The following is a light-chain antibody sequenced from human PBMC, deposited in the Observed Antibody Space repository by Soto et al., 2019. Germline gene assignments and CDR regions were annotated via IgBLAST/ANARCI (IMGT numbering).Light chain of an antibody. CDR3: QQYDNLLT. J-gene: IGKJ4*01. Sequence: DIQMTQSPSSLSASVEDRVTITCQASQDISNYLNWYQQKPGKAPKRLIYDASKLETGVPSRFSGSGSGTDFTFTISSLQPEDIATYYCQQYDNLLTFGGGTKVEIK. V-gene: IGKV1-33*01. CDR2: DAS. CDR1: QDISNY.